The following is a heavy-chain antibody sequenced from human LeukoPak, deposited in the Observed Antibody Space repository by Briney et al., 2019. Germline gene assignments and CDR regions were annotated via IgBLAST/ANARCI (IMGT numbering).Heavy chain of an antibody. CDR1: GGSISSDEYY. Sequence: SETLSLTCSVSGGSISSDEYYWSWIRQPPRKGLEWIGYINYRANTFYNPSLRSRLDMSIDTSRSQFSLKLKSVTAADTAVYFCASARFYYYDSSGYPYYFDNWGQGVLVPVSS. CDR2: INYRANT. V-gene: IGHV4-30-4*01. CDR3: ASARFYYYDSSGYPYYFDN. J-gene: IGHJ4*02. D-gene: IGHD3-22*01.